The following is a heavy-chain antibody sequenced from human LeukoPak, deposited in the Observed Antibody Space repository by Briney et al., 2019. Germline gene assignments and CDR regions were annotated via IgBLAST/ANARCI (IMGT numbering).Heavy chain of an antibody. V-gene: IGHV3-7*01. CDR1: GFIFNKYW. CDR3: AELGITMIGGV. Sequence: GGSLRLSCTASGFIFNKYWMSWVRQAPGKGLEWVATVREDGAEKYYADSVKGRFTISRDNAKNSLYLQMNSLRAEDTAVYYCAELGITMIGGVWGKGTTVTISS. D-gene: IGHD3-10*02. J-gene: IGHJ6*04. CDR2: VREDGAEK.